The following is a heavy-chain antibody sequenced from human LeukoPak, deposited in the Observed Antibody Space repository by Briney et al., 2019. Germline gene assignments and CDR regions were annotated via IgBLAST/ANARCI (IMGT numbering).Heavy chain of an antibody. J-gene: IGHJ4*02. CDR1: GYTFTGYY. D-gene: IGHD3-22*01. Sequence: GASVKVSCKASGYTFTGYYMHWVRQAPGQGLEWMGGFDPEDGETIYAQKFQGRVTMTEDTSTDTAYMELSSLRSEDTAVYYCATARSYYYDSSGPFDYWGQGTLVTVSS. V-gene: IGHV1-24*01. CDR3: ATARSYYYDSSGPFDY. CDR2: FDPEDGET.